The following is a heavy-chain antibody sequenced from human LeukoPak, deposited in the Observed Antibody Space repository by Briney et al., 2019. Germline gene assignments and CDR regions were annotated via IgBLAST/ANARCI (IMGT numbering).Heavy chain of an antibody. V-gene: IGHV4-34*01. CDR2: INHSGST. CDR1: GGSFSGYY. D-gene: IGHD3-22*01. Sequence: PSETLSLTCAVYGGSFSGYYWSWIRQPPGKGLEWIGEINHSGSTNYNPSLKSRVTISVDTSKNQFSLKLSSVTAADTAVYYCARGYYYDSSGSGPGPGIDYWGQGTLVTVSS. J-gene: IGHJ4*02. CDR3: ARGYYYDSSGSGPGPGIDY.